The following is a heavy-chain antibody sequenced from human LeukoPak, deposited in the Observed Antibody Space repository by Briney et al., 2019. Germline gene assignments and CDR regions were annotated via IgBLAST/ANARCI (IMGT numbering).Heavy chain of an antibody. Sequence: SETLSLTCTVSGGSISSGGYYWSWIRQPPGKGLEWIGSIYHTGRTSYNPSLKSRVTISVDTSKNQFSLKLISVTAADTAVYYCARGDYVGDYNFYWGQGILVTVSS. CDR2: IYHTGRT. D-gene: IGHD4-17*01. CDR3: ARGDYVGDYNFY. CDR1: GGSISSGGYY. V-gene: IGHV4-39*07. J-gene: IGHJ4*02.